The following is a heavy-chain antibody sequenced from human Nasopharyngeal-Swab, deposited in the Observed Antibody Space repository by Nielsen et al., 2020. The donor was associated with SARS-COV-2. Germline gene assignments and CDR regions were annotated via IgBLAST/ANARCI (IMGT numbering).Heavy chain of an antibody. J-gene: IGHJ4*02. CDR2: IYPGDSDT. D-gene: IGHD4-23*01. Sequence: GGSLRLSCKGSGSSFTSYWIGWVRQMPGKGLEWMGIIYPGDSDTRYSQSFQGQVTISADKSTSTAYLQWSTLKASDTAMYYCARREGDYGGGEYWGQGTLVIVSS. CDR3: ARREGDYGGGEY. V-gene: IGHV5-51*01. CDR1: GSSFTSYW.